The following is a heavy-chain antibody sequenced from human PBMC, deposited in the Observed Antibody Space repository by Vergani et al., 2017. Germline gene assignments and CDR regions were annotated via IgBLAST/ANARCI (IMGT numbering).Heavy chain of an antibody. V-gene: IGHV3-49*04. CDR2: IRSKAYGGTT. CDR3: VVCSGGSCPPDAFDI. D-gene: IGHD2-15*01. CDR1: GFTFGDYA. Sequence: EVQLVESGGGLVQPGRSLRLSCTASGFTFGDYAMSWVRQAPGKGLEWVGFIRSKAYGGTTEYAASVKGRFTISRDDSKSIAYLQMNSLKTEGTAVYYCVVCSGGSCPPDAFDIWGQGTMVTVSS. J-gene: IGHJ3*02.